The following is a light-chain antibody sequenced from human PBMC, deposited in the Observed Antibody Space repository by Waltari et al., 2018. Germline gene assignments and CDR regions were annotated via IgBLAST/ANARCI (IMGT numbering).Light chain of an antibody. CDR2: NDV. Sequence: QSVLTQPPSASGTPGQRVIISCSGSSSNVGSNVVNWYHQPPGTAPKLLIFNDVDRPSWVPDRFSGSRSATSASLAISGLQSDDESTYYCASWDDRLDAYVFGTGTRVTVL. CDR3: ASWDDRLDAYV. CDR1: SSNVGSNV. J-gene: IGLJ1*01. V-gene: IGLV1-44*01.